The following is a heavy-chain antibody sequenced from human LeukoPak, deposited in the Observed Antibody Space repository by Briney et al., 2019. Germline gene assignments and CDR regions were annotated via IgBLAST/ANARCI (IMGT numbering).Heavy chain of an antibody. CDR3: ARQPYYYYYGMDV. V-gene: IGHV5-51*01. CDR1: GYSFTSYW. CDR2: IYPGDSDT. Sequence: GESLKISCKGSGYSFTSYWIGWVRQMPGKGLEWMGFIYPGDSDTRYSPSFQGQVTISADKSISTAYLQWSSLKASDTAMYYCARQPYYYYYGMDVWGQGTTVTVSS. J-gene: IGHJ6*02.